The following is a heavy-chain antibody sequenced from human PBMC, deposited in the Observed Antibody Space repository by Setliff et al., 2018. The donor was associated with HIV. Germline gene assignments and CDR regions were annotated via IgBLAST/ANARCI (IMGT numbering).Heavy chain of an antibody. CDR3: ARRSGFDV. CDR1: GYTFTNYD. Sequence: ASVKVSCKASGYTFTNYDINWVRQVTGQGLEWMGWMNPYSGNTGYGQKFQGRVTMTRDTSISTAYMELSNLASEDTAVYYCARRSGFDVWGQGTMVTVS. J-gene: IGHJ3*01. CDR2: MNPYSGNT. V-gene: IGHV1-8*01. D-gene: IGHD2-15*01.